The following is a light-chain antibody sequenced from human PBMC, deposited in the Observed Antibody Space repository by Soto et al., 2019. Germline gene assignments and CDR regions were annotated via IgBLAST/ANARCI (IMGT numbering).Light chain of an antibody. CDR2: EVS. J-gene: IGLJ2*01. Sequence: QSALTQPASVSGSPGQSITISCTGTTSDVGSYNLVSWYQHHPGKAPKVMIYEVSKRPSGVSDRFSGSKSCNTASLTISGLQADDEADYYCCSYAGSSTFVVFGGGTQLTVL. CDR1: TSDVGSYNL. V-gene: IGLV2-23*02. CDR3: CSYAGSSTFVV.